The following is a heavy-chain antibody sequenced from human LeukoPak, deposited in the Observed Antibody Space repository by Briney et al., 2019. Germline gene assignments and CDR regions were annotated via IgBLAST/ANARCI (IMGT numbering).Heavy chain of an antibody. J-gene: IGHJ6*02. V-gene: IGHV3-23*01. CDR3: AKKRYEDGTSSPGYLDV. Sequence: GGSLRLSCAASGFTFSNYAMTWVRQAPGKGLEWVSVISGSGYTTHYADSVKGRFTISRDNFENMVYLQMNSLRAEDTAVYYCAKKRYEDGTSSPGYLDVWGQGTTVTVSS. CDR2: ISGSGYTT. D-gene: IGHD1-1*01. CDR1: GFTFSNYA.